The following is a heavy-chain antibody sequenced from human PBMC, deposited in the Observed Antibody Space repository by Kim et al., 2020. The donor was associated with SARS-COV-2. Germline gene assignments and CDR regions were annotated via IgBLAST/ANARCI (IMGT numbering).Heavy chain of an antibody. CDR2: ISAYNGNT. J-gene: IGHJ4*02. CDR3: ARDSRVTHFPYYFDY. Sequence: ASVKVSCKASGYTFTSYGISWVRQAPGQGLEWMGWISAYNGNTNYAQKLQGRVTMTTDTSTSTAYMELRSLRSDDTAVYYCARDSRVTHFPYYFDYWGQGTLVTVSS. D-gene: IGHD3-10*01. V-gene: IGHV1-18*04. CDR1: GYTFTSYG.